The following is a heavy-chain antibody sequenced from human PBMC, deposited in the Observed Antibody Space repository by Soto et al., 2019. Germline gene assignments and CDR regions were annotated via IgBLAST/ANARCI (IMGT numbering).Heavy chain of an antibody. CDR3: ARDPFGYYVNYFDN. V-gene: IGHV3-23*01. CDR2: ISGSGGST. Sequence: LRLSCAASGFTFSSYAMSWVRQAPGKGLEWVSGISGSGGSTYYADSVKGRFTISRDDSKNTLYLQMNSLRAEDTAIFYCARDPFGYYVNYFDNWGQGTLVTVSA. CDR1: GFTFSSYA. J-gene: IGHJ4*02. D-gene: IGHD1-26*01.